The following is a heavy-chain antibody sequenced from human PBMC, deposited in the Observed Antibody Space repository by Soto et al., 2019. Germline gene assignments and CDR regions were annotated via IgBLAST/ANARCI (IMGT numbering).Heavy chain of an antibody. CDR3: GKGLGWFGAFDY. D-gene: IGHD3-10*01. J-gene: IGHJ4*02. Sequence: EVQLLESGGGLVQPGGSLRLSCAASGFTFSSYAMSWVRQAPGKGLEWVSAISGSGGSTYYADSVKGRFSISRDNSKKTLYLKMNSLRAEDTAVYYCGKGLGWFGAFDYWGQGTLVTVSS. CDR1: GFTFSSYA. V-gene: IGHV3-23*01. CDR2: ISGSGGST.